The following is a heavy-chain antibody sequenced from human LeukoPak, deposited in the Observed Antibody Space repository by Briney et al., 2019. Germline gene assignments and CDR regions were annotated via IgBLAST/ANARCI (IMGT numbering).Heavy chain of an antibody. J-gene: IGHJ5*02. D-gene: IGHD1-1*01. CDR3: ARGHTTTNWFDP. CDR2: IYYSESN. V-gene: IGHV4-31*03. CDR1: GGSISSGGYY. Sequence: SQTLSLTCTVSGGSISSGGYYWSWICQHPGKGLEWIGYIYYSESNYDNTSLKSRVTISVDTSKNQFSLKLSSVTAADTAVYYGARGHTTTNWFDPWGQGNLVSVSS.